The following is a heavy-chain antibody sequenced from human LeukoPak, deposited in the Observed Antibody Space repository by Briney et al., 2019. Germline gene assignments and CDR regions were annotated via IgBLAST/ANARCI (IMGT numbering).Heavy chain of an antibody. Sequence: SVKVSCKASGGTFISYAISWVRQAPGQGLEWMGGIIPIFGTANYAQKFQGRVTITADESTSTAYMELSSLRSEDTAVYYCARDTTYYDILTGPYYFDYWGQGTLVTVSS. V-gene: IGHV1-69*13. CDR2: IIPIFGTA. CDR1: GGTFISYA. D-gene: IGHD3-9*01. CDR3: ARDTTYYDILTGPYYFDY. J-gene: IGHJ4*02.